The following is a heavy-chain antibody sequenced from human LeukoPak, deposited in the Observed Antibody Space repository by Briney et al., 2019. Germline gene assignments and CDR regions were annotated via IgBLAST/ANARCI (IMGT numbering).Heavy chain of an antibody. J-gene: IGHJ3*02. CDR3: ARGCSSTSCNDAFDI. V-gene: IGHV6-1*01. CDR1: GDSVSTASNA. D-gene: IGHD2-2*01. Sequence: SQTLSLTCAISGDSVSTASNAWYWIRQSPSRGLEWLGRTYYNSKWYTDYAVSVSGRTTINPDTSRNQLSLQLSFVTPEDTAVYYCARGCSSTSCNDAFDIWGQGTMVTVSS. CDR2: TYYNSKWYT.